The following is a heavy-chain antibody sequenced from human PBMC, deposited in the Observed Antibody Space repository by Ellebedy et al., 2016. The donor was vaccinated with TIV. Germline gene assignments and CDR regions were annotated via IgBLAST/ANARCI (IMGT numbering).Heavy chain of an antibody. CDR1: GDIFTNHY. D-gene: IGHD5-18*01. CDR2: INYSGGRT. V-gene: IGHV1-46*01. J-gene: IGHJ5*02. Sequence: ASVKVSCKASGDIFTNHYMHWVRQAPGEGLEWMGMINYSGGRTSYAQKFQGRVTMTRDTSTTTVYMELSSLRPDDTAVFYCARAAGYSYDYAYDLWGQGTRVSVSS. CDR3: ARAAGYSYDYAYDL.